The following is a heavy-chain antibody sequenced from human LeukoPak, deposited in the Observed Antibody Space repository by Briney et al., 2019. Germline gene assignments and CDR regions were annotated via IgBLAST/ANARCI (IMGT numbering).Heavy chain of an antibody. CDR2: INPNSGGT. CDR3: ARDTMIPSSYYHMDV. Sequence: ASVKVSCKASGYTFTGYYMYWVRQAPGQGLEWMGWINPNSGGTNYAQKFQGRVTMTRDTSISTAYMELSRLRSDDTAVYYCARDTMIPSSYYHMDVWGKGTTVTVSS. CDR1: GYTFTGYY. J-gene: IGHJ6*03. D-gene: IGHD3-22*01. V-gene: IGHV1-2*02.